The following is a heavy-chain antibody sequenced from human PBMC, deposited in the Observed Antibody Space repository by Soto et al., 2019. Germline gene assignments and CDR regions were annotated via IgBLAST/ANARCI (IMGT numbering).Heavy chain of an antibody. Sequence: QVQLVQSGGGVVQPGRSLRLSCATSGFTFSSYDMQWVRHAPGKGLEWVALISYEGLNTYYADSVRGRFIISRDNSKNILYLQMHSLRPDDTAVYYCAKRIYPLNSSGLDVWGQGATVIVSS. CDR2: ISYEGLNT. CDR1: GFTFSSYD. D-gene: IGHD1-1*01. V-gene: IGHV3-30*18. J-gene: IGHJ6*02. CDR3: AKRIYPLNSSGLDV.